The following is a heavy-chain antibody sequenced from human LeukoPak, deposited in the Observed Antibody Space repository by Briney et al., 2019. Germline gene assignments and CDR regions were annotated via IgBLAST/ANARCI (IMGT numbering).Heavy chain of an antibody. CDR1: GFTFSGYG. V-gene: IGHV3-30*03. Sequence: GGSLRLSCAASGFTFSGYGMHWVRQAPGRGLEWVAVISYDGSNKYYADSVKGGFTISRDNSKNTLYLQMNSLRAEDTAVYYCASGSPHRDIVATTADYWGQGTLVTVSS. CDR2: ISYDGSNK. D-gene: IGHD5-12*01. J-gene: IGHJ4*02. CDR3: ASGSPHRDIVATTADY.